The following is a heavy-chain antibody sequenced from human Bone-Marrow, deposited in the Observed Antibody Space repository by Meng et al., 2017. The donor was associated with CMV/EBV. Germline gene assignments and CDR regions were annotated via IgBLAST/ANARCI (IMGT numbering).Heavy chain of an antibody. D-gene: IGHD2-21*02. J-gene: IGHJ4*02. CDR2: IIPDFGTT. CDR3: AKSSYCGVDCYSRYFDT. V-gene: IGHV1-69*06. Sequence: GPFSDFRVIWVRQAPGQGLEWMGGIIPDFGTTDFTRKSQDRVTITADKSTNTAYMELSSLKSEDTAVYYCAKSSYCGVDCYSRYFDTWGQGTLVTVSS. CDR1: GPFSDFR.